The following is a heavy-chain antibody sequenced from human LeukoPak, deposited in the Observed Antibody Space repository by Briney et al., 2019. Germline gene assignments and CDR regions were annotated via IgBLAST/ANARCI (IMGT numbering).Heavy chain of an antibody. D-gene: IGHD3-3*01. Sequence: GRSLRLSCAASGFTFSSYGMHWVRQAPGKGLEWVAVISYDGSNKYYADSVKGRFTISRDNSKNTLYLQMNSLRAEDTAVYYCARPGITIFGVVNFYFDYWGQGTLVTASS. CDR3: ARPGITIFGVVNFYFDY. J-gene: IGHJ4*02. CDR1: GFTFSSYG. CDR2: ISYDGSNK. V-gene: IGHV3-30*03.